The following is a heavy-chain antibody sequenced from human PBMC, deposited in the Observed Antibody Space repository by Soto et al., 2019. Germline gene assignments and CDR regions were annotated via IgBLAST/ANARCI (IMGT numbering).Heavy chain of an antibody. V-gene: IGHV4-61*01. CDR1: GGSVSSGSYY. CDR3: ARDRADYYDSSGYYYYYGMDV. J-gene: IGHJ6*02. D-gene: IGHD3-22*01. Sequence: QVQLQESGPGLVKPSETLSLTCTVSGGSVSSGSYYWSWIRQPPGKGLEWIGYIYYSGRTNYNPSLKSRVTISVDTSKNPFSLKLSSVTAADTAVYYCARDRADYYDSSGYYYYYGMDVWGQGTTVTVSS. CDR2: IYYSGRT.